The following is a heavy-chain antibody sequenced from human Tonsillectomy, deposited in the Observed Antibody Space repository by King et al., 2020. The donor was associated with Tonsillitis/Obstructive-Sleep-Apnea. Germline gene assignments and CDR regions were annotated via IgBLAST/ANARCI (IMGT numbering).Heavy chain of an antibody. CDR3: ARSVGATPAFDY. D-gene: IGHD1-26*01. Sequence: QLVQSGGGVVQPGRSLRLSCAASGFTFSSYAMHWVRQAPGKGLEWVAVISYDGSNKYYADSVKGRFTISRDNSKNTLYLQMNSLRAEDTAVYYCARSVGATPAFDYWGQGTLVTVSS. CDR2: ISYDGSNK. J-gene: IGHJ4*02. CDR1: GFTFSSYA. V-gene: IGHV3-30*04.